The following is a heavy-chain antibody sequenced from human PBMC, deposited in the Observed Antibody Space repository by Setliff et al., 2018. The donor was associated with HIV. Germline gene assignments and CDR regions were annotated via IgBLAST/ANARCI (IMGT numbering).Heavy chain of an antibody. CDR2: IHTTGST. J-gene: IGHJ5*02. V-gene: IGHV4-61*09. CDR3: AKRTFGSGRLDP. CDR1: RYSISSGSYY. Sequence: SETLSLTCSVSRYSISSGSYYWSWIRLPAGKGLEWIGQIHTTGSTNYNPSLKSRVTISMDTSKSQFSLNMNSVTATDTAVYYCAKRTFGSGRLDPWGQGTLVTVSS. D-gene: IGHD3-16*01.